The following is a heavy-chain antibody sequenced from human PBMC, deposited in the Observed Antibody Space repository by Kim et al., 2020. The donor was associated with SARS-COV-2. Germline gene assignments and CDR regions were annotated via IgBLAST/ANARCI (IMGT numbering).Heavy chain of an antibody. Sequence: AESVKGRFTISRDNAKNSLYLQMNSLRAEDTAVYYCARDYGWELRDAFAIWGQGTMVTVSS. D-gene: IGHD1-26*01. CDR3: ARDYGWELRDAFAI. J-gene: IGHJ3*02. V-gene: IGHV3-21*01.